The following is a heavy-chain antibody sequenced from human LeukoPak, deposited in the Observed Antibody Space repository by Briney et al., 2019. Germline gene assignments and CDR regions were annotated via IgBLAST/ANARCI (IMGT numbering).Heavy chain of an antibody. CDR3: YGGDDAFDS. J-gene: IGHJ3*02. D-gene: IGHD3-10*01. V-gene: IGHV3-30*03. CDR2: ISYDGSNK. CDR1: GFTFSSYG. Sequence: GSLRLSCAASGFTFSSYGMPWVRQAPGKGLEWVAVISYDGSNKYYADSVKGRFTISRDNSKNPLYLQMNSLRAEDTAVYYCYGGDDAFDSWGQGTMVTVSS.